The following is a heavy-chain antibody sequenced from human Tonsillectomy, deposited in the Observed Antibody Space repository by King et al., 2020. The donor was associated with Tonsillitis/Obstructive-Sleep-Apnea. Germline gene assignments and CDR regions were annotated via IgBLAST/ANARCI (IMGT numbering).Heavy chain of an antibody. J-gene: IGHJ4*02. CDR1: GFTFSDYW. CDR3: ARDAGWVGGTTTHIDY. Sequence: VQLVESGGGLVQPGGSLRLSCAASGFTFSDYWMSWVRQAPGKGLEWVANIKRDGSVKYYVDSVRGRFTFSRDNAKNSLYLQMNSLRAEDTAVYYCARDAGWVGGTTTHIDYWGQGTLVTVSS. CDR2: IKRDGSVK. V-gene: IGHV3-7*04. D-gene: IGHD1-26*01.